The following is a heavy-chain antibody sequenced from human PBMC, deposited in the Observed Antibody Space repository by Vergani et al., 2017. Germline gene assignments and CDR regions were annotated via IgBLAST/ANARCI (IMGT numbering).Heavy chain of an antibody. J-gene: IGHJ6*02. CDR2: IYYSGST. Sequence: QVQLQESGPGLVKPSETLSLTCTVSGGSISSYYWSWIRQPPGKGLEWIGYIYYSGSTNYIPSLKSRVTISVDTSKNQFSLKLSSVTAADTAVYYCARDGLADYYYYGMDVWGQGTTVTVSS. D-gene: IGHD5-12*01. CDR3: ARDGLADYYYYGMDV. CDR1: GGSISSYY. V-gene: IGHV4-59*01.